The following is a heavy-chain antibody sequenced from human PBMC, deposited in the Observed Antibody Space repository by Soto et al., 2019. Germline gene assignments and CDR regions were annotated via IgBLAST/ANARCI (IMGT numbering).Heavy chain of an antibody. V-gene: IGHV3-15*07. CDR2: IKSKTDGGTT. CDR3: TPHSDFWRDSGPANFDY. D-gene: IGHD3-3*01. Sequence: EVQLVESGGGLVKPGGSLRLSCAASGFSFSNAWMNWVRQAPGKGLEWVGRIKSKTDGGTTDYAAPVKGRFTISRADSNNTLYLQMNSLKTEDTAVYSCTPHSDFWRDSGPANFDYWGQGTLVTVSS. J-gene: IGHJ4*02. CDR1: GFSFSNAW.